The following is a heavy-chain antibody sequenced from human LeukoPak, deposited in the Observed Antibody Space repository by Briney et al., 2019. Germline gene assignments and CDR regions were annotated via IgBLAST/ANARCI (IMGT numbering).Heavy chain of an antibody. J-gene: IGHJ4*02. D-gene: IGHD4-17*01. CDR3: AKDRGMTTVALDY. Sequence: QTGGSLRLSCAASGFTFDDYTMHWVRQAPGKGLEWVSLITWDGGSTYYADSVKGRFTISRDNSKNSLYLQMNSLRTEDAALYYCAKDRGMTTVALDYWGQGTLVTVSS. CDR2: ITWDGGST. V-gene: IGHV3-43*01. CDR1: GFTFDDYT.